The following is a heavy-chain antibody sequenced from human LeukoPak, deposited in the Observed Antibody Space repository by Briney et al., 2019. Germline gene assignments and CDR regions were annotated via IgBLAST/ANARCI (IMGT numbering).Heavy chain of an antibody. V-gene: IGHV3-23*01. Sequence: GGSLRLSCAASGFTFSSYGMSWVRQAPGKGLEWVSAISGSGGSTYYADSVKGRFTISRDNSKNTLYLQMNSLRAEDTAVYYCAKDRDYYGSGSYGDAFDIWGQGTMVTVSS. D-gene: IGHD3-10*01. CDR3: AKDRDYYGSGSYGDAFDI. CDR1: GFTFSSYG. J-gene: IGHJ3*02. CDR2: ISGSGGST.